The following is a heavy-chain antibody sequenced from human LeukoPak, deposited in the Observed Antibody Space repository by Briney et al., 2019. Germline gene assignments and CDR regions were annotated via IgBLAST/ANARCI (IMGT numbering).Heavy chain of an antibody. J-gene: IGHJ4*02. CDR1: GFTFSGFW. D-gene: IGHD2-2*01. CDR3: ASGTSTSCHN. Sequence: PGGSLRLSCAASGFTFSGFWMHWVRQAPGKGLVWISRINSDASSTSYADSVKGRFTISRDNAESTLSLQMNSLRAEDTAVYYCASGTSTSCHNWGQGTLVTVSS. CDR2: INSDASST. V-gene: IGHV3-74*01.